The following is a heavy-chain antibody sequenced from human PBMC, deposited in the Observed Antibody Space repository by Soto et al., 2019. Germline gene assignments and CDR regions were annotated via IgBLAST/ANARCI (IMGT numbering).Heavy chain of an antibody. Sequence: QPGGSLRLSCAASGFTFSNFATNWVRQAPGKGLEWVSFIGATDGTTYYVDSVKGRFTISRDNAKNSLYLQMNSLRAEDTAVYYCARENYDILTGWSPPIYYMDVWGKGTTVTVSS. CDR2: IGATDGTT. D-gene: IGHD3-9*01. V-gene: IGHV3-48*04. CDR3: ARENYDILTGWSPPIYYMDV. CDR1: GFTFSNFA. J-gene: IGHJ6*03.